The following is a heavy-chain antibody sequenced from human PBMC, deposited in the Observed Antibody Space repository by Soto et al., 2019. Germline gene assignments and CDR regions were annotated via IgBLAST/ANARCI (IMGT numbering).Heavy chain of an antibody. V-gene: IGHV3-30-3*01. CDR2: ISYDGSNK. J-gene: IGHJ4*02. Sequence: QVQLVESGGGVVQPGRSLRLSCAASGFTFSSYAMHWVRQAPGKGLEWVAVISYDGSNKYYADSVKGRFTISRDNSKNKLYLQMNSLRAEDTAVYYCARDRTSVVVTLDYWGQGTLVTVSS. D-gene: IGHD2-21*02. CDR3: ARDRTSVVVTLDY. CDR1: GFTFSSYA.